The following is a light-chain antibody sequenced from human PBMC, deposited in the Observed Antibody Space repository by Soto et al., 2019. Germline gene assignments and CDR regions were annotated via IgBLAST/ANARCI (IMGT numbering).Light chain of an antibody. CDR2: GAS. Sequence: DIQLTQSPSFLSASIGDRVTITCRASQGIRSFLAWYQQKPGKAPNLLISGASILRTGVPSRFSGSGSGTEFTLTISSLQPDDFATYYCQHLNTYLLTFGGGTKVEI. CDR3: QHLNTYLLT. J-gene: IGKJ4*01. CDR1: QGIRSF. V-gene: IGKV1-9*01.